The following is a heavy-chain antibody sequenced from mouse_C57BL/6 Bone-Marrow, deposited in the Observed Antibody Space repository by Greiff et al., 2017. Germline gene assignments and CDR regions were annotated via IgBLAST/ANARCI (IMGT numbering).Heavy chain of an antibody. CDR1: GFTFSDYG. Sequence: EVQWVESGGGLVKPGGSLKLSCAASGFTFSDYGMHWVRQAPEKGLEWVAYISSGSSTIYYADTVKGRFTISRDNAKNTLFLQMTSLRSEDTAMYYCANYSRYYYAMDYWGQGTSVTVSS. V-gene: IGHV5-17*01. CDR3: ANYSRYYYAMDY. D-gene: IGHD1-1*01. J-gene: IGHJ4*01. CDR2: ISSGSSTI.